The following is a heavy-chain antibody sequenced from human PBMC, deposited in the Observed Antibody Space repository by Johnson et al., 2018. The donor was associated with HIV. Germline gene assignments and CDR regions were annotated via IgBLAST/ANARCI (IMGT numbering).Heavy chain of an antibody. J-gene: IGHJ3*02. CDR1: GFTFSSYA. D-gene: IGHD2-15*01. V-gene: IGHV3-30*09. CDR3: AKRGHGYAAFDI. Sequence: QEQLEESGGGVVQPGRSLRLSCAASGFTFSSYAIHWVRQAPGKGLEWVAVISNDGSNKNYADSVRGRFAISRDNSKNTLYLQMNSLRAEDTALYYCAKRGHGYAAFDIWGQGTMVTVSS. CDR2: ISNDGSNK.